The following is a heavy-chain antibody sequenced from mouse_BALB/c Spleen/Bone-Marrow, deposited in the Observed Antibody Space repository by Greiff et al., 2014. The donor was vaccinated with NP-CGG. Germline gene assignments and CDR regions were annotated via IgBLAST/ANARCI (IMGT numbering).Heavy chain of an antibody. D-gene: IGHD2-14*01. Sequence: DLVKPGASVKLSCKASGYTFISYWINWIKQRPGQGLEWIGRIAPGSGSTYYNEMFKGKAILTVDTSSSTAYIQLSSLSSEDSAVYFCAYYRYDVNYWGQGTTLTVSS. CDR3: AYYRYDVNY. J-gene: IGHJ2*01. V-gene: IGHV1S41*01. CDR2: IAPGSGST. CDR1: GYTFISYW.